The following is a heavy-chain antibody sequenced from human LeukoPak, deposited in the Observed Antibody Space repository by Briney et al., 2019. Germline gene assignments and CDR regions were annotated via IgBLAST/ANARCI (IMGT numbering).Heavy chain of an antibody. CDR1: GFTFSSYA. J-gene: IGHJ5*02. D-gene: IGHD2/OR15-2a*01. CDR3: AKDPRHCSTFYCYMP. Sequence: PGGSLRLSCAASGFTFSSYAMSWVRQAPGKGLEWVSAISGSGGSTYYADSVRGRFTISRDNSKNTVYLQMNSLRAEDTAVYFCAKDPRHCSTFYCYMPWGQGTLVTVSS. V-gene: IGHV3-23*01. CDR2: ISGSGGST.